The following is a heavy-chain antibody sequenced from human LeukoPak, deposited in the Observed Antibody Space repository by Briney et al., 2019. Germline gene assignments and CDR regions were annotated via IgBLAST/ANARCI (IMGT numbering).Heavy chain of an antibody. V-gene: IGHV3-30-3*01. J-gene: IGHJ3*02. D-gene: IGHD1-14*01. Sequence: GGPLRLSCAPSGFIFINYAVCWVRQAPGKGLEWVAFISYDGNNKYYADSVKGRFTISRDNSKNTLYLQMNSLRGEDTAVYYCARDPRFPNTGLSAFDIWGQGTLVTVSS. CDR2: ISYDGNNK. CDR1: GFIFINYA. CDR3: ARDPRFPNTGLSAFDI.